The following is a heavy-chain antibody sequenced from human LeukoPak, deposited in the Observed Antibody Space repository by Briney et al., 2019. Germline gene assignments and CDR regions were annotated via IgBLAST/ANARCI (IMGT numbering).Heavy chain of an antibody. CDR1: GFTFSSYA. V-gene: IGHV3-23*01. CDR2: ISGSGGST. Sequence: GGSLRLSCAASGFTFSSYAMSWVRQAPGKGLEWVSAISGSGGSTYYADSVKGRFTISRDNARNSVYLQMASLRVEDTAVYYCARDPVEWELLLDYWGQGTLVTVSS. J-gene: IGHJ4*02. D-gene: IGHD1-26*01. CDR3: ARDPVEWELLLDY.